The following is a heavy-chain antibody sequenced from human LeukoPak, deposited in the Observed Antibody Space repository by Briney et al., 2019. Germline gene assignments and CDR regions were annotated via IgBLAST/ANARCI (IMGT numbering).Heavy chain of an antibody. V-gene: IGHV5-51*01. CDR1: GYSFTSYW. CDR2: IYPGDSDT. J-gene: IGHJ4*02. Sequence: GESLKISCNASGYSFTSYWIGWVRQMPGKGLEWMGIIYPGDSDTRYSPSFQGQVTISADKSISTAYLQWSSLKASDTAMYYCARGVVVPADLFDYWGQGTLVTVSS. D-gene: IGHD2-2*01. CDR3: ARGVVVPADLFDY.